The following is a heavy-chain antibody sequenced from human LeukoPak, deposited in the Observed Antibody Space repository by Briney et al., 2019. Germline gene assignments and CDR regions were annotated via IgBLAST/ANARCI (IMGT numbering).Heavy chain of an antibody. CDR1: GASISNSY. D-gene: IGHD5-24*01. Sequence: SETLSLTCTVSGASISNSYWNWVRQPPGKGLEWIGYVHSSGSTNYNPSLKSRVTISVDTSKNQFSLKMTSVTAADTAVYYCANSYNGKIVPFDNWGQGALVTVSS. CDR3: ANSYNGKIVPFDN. CDR2: VHSSGST. V-gene: IGHV4-4*09. J-gene: IGHJ4*02.